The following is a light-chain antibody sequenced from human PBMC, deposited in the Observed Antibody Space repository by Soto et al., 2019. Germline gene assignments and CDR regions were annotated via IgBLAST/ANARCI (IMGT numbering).Light chain of an antibody. V-gene: IGKV3-15*01. CDR3: QQYYDWPRT. CDR2: GES. CDR1: QSVSSN. Sequence: EIVMTQSPATLSVSPGERATLSCRASQSVSSNLAWYQQKPGQAPRLLIYGESARATGIPARFSGSGSGTEFTLTISSLQSEDFAVYFCQQYYDWPRTFGQGTKVYIK. J-gene: IGKJ1*01.